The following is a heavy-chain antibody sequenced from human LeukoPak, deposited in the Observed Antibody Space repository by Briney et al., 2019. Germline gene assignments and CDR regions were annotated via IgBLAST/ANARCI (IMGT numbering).Heavy chain of an antibody. D-gene: IGHD3-3*01. CDR3: ARDSPTHYDFWSGYGMDV. CDR2: ISGSGGRT. V-gene: IGHV3-23*01. J-gene: IGHJ6*02. CDR1: GFTFTFYA. Sequence: PGGSLRLSCAASGFTFTFYAMSWVRQAPGKGLEWVSAISGSGGRTYYADSVKGRFTISRDNAKNSLYLQMNSLRAEDTAVYYCARDSPTHYDFWSGYGMDVWGQGTTVTVSS.